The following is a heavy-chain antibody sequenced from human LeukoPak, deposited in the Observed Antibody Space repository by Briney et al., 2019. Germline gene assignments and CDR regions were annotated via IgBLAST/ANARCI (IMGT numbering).Heavy chain of an antibody. CDR1: AFSLTTTGVG. V-gene: IGHV2-5*02. CDR2: IYWDDDK. J-gene: IGHJ4*02. Sequence: ESGPTLVNPTQTLTLTCTFSAFSLTTTGVGWGWIRHPPGKALEWLAIIYWDDDKRDSPSLKSRLTITKDISRNQVVLTMSNMDPADTATYYCARQISMIRMWYFDYCGQGTLVTVSS. D-gene: IGHD3-22*01. CDR3: ARQISMIRMWYFDY.